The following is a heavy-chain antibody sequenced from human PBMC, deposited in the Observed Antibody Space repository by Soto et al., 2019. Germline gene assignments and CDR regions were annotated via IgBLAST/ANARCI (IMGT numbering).Heavy chain of an antibody. D-gene: IGHD3-22*01. Sequence: PGGSLRLSCAASGFTFSSHWMSWVRQAPGKGLEWVANIKEGGSEKYYVDSVKGRFTISRDNSKNTLYLQMNSLRAEDTAVYYCAKVRITMIVVVPDAFDIWGQGTMVT. CDR1: GFTFSSHW. J-gene: IGHJ3*02. CDR2: IKEGGSEK. CDR3: AKVRITMIVVVPDAFDI. V-gene: IGHV3-7*03.